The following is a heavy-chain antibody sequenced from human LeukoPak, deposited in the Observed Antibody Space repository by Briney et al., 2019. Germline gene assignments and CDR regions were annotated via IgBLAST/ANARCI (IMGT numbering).Heavy chain of an antibody. CDR1: GFTFSGAW. CDR2: IREDGTEK. D-gene: IGHD7-27*01. Sequence: GGSLRLSCTASGFTFSGAWMTWVRQAPGKGLEWVANIREDGTEKNYVDSVKGRFTISRDNAKNSLFLQMSNLRVDDTAIYYCARHVGISFWGQGTLVTVSS. J-gene: IGHJ4*02. CDR3: ARHVGISF. V-gene: IGHV3-7*01.